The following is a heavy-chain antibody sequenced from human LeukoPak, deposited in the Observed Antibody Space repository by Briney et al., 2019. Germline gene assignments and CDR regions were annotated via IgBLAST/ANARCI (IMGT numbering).Heavy chain of an antibody. CDR1: GDSVSSISAA. V-gene: IGHV6-1*01. Sequence: SQTLSLTCAISGDSVSSISAAWNWIRQSPSRGLEWLGRTYYRSKWCNDYAVSVKSRITVNTDTSKNQFSLQLFSVTPEDTAVYYCARLENWVFDYWGQGTLVTVSS. CDR2: TYYRSKWCN. J-gene: IGHJ4*02. D-gene: IGHD7-27*01. CDR3: ARLENWVFDY.